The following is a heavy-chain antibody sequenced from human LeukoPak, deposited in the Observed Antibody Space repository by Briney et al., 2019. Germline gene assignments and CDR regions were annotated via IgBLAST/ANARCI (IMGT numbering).Heavy chain of an antibody. J-gene: IGHJ4*02. V-gene: IGHV3-15*01. CDR1: GFSFSNAW. D-gene: IGHD3-22*01. Sequence: PGGSLRLSCAASGFSFSNAWMSWVRQAPGKGLEWAGRIKSKTDGGTTDYAAPVKGRFTISRDDSKNTLYLQMNSLKTEDTAVYYCTTDPTMIVVVITYFDYWGQGTLVTVSS. CDR3: TTDPTMIVVVITYFDY. CDR2: IKSKTDGGTT.